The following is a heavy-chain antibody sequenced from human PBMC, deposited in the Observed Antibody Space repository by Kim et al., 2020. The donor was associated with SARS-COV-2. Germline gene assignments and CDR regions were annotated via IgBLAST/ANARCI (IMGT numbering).Heavy chain of an antibody. Sequence: GGSLRLSCAASGFTFNSYGMHWVRQAPGKGLEWVAVIWYDGSNKYYADSVKGRFTISRDNSKNTLYLQMNSLRAEDTAVYYCVRHYDSSGYYFPFDYWGQGTLLTVSS. V-gene: IGHV3-33*01. D-gene: IGHD3-22*01. CDR3: VRHYDSSGYYFPFDY. CDR2: IWYDGSNK. CDR1: GFTFNSYG. J-gene: IGHJ4*02.